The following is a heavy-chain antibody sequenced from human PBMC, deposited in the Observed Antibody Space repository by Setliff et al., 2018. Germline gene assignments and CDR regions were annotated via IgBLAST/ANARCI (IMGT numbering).Heavy chain of an antibody. CDR3: ARDGGGDSDAFDI. Sequence: ASVKVSCKASGYTFTGYYMYWVRQAPGQGLEWMGRINPSSGATIYAQKFQGRVTMTSDTSISTAYVELGRLRSDDTAVYLCARDGGGDSDAFDIWGQGTMVTVSS. CDR1: GYTFTGYY. J-gene: IGHJ3*02. D-gene: IGHD3-16*01. CDR2: INPSSGAT. V-gene: IGHV1-2*06.